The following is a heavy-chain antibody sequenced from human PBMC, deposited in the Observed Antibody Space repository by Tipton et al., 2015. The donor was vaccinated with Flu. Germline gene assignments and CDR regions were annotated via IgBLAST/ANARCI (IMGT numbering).Heavy chain of an antibody. CDR3: ASKVANWGVWEPLDY. Sequence: TLSLTCAVYGGSFSAYYWSWIRQPPGKGLEWVGEIIHSGTTNYNPSLTSRVTISADTSKKQFSLKLTSVTAADTAVYYCASKVANWGVWEPLDYWGPGTLVTVSS. J-gene: IGHJ4*01. V-gene: IGHV4-34*12. CDR2: IIHSGTT. D-gene: IGHD7-27*01. CDR1: GGSFSAYY.